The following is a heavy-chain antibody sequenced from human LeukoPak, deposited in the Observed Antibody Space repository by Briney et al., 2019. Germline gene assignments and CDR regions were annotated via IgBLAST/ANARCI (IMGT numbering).Heavy chain of an antibody. J-gene: IGHJ4*02. CDR3: ARVSHAWLSNYGY. D-gene: IGHD3-22*01. V-gene: IGHV1-8*01. CDR1: GYTFTSYD. Sequence: ASVKVSCKASGYTFTSYDINWVRQATGQGLEWMGWMNPNSGNTGYAQKFQGRVIMTRNTSISTAYMVLSSLRSEDTAVYYCARVSHAWLSNYGYWGQGTLVTVSS. CDR2: MNPNSGNT.